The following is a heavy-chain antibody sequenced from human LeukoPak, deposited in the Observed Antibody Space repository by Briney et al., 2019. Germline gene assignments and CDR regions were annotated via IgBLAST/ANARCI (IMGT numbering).Heavy chain of an antibody. J-gene: IGHJ4*02. Sequence: ASVTVSCTASGYTITSYGISWVRQAPGQGLELMEWVSTYNGNTNYEKKLQGRLTITTDTPTSTAYMELRSRRSDDTVVYYCAREDSGYSNYWGQGTLVSVSS. D-gene: IGHD1-26*01. CDR1: GYTITSYG. CDR3: AREDSGYSNY. CDR2: VSTYNGNT. V-gene: IGHV1-18*04.